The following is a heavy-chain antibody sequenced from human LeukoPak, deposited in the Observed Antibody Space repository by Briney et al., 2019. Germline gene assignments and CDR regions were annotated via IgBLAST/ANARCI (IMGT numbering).Heavy chain of an antibody. D-gene: IGHD3-10*01. CDR1: GFTVSSNY. CDR2: IYSGGST. CDR3: ARDGGTMVRGVVNYHYYYGMDV. Sequence: PGGSLRLSCAASGFTVSSNYMSWVRQAPGKGLEWVSVIYSGGSTYYADSVKGRFTISRDNSKNTLYLQMNSLRAEDTAVYYCARDGGTMVRGVVNYHYYYGMDVWGQGTTVTVSS. J-gene: IGHJ6*02. V-gene: IGHV3-66*01.